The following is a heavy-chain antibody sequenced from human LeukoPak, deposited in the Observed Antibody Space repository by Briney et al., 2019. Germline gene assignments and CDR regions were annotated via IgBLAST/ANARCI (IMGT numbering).Heavy chain of an antibody. CDR2: INWNGGST. Sequence: PGGSLRLSCAASGFTFDDYGMSWVRQAPGKGLEWVSGINWNGGSTGYADSVKGRFTISRDNAKNSLYLQMNSLRAEDTALYHCAGGYVAAAFDYWGQGTLVTVSS. J-gene: IGHJ4*02. V-gene: IGHV3-20*01. CDR3: AGGYVAAAFDY. D-gene: IGHD6-13*01. CDR1: GFTFDDYG.